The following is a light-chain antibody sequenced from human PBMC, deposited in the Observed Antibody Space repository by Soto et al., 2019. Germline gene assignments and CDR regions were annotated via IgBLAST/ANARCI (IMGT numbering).Light chain of an antibody. J-gene: IGLJ1*01. CDR2: SNN. Sequence: ALTQPPSASGTPGQRVTISCSGNSSNIGSNTVNWYQQLPGTAPKLLIYSNNQRPSGVPDRFSGSKSGTSASLAISELQSEDEADYYCAAWDDSLNGPGDVFGTGTKVTVL. V-gene: IGLV1-44*01. CDR1: SSNIGSNT. CDR3: AAWDDSLNGPGDV.